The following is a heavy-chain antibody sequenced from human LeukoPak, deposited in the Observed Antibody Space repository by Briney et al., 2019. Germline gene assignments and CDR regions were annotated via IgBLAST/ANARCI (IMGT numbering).Heavy chain of an antibody. CDR1: GFTFSSYW. V-gene: IGHV3-74*01. CDR3: ARDFTPEWFDIH. J-gene: IGHJ4*02. CDR2: IASDGSST. D-gene: IGHD3-3*01. Sequence: GGSLRLSCAASGFTFSSYWMNWARQAPGKGLVWVSRIASDGSSTTYADSVKGRFSISRDNAKNTLYLQMNSLRVEDTAVYYCARDFTPEWFDIHWGQGTLVTVS.